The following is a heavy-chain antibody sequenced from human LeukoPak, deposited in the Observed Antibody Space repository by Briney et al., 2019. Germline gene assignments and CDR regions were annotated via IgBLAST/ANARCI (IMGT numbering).Heavy chain of an antibody. V-gene: IGHV3-11*03. CDR2: ISSSGSST. J-gene: IGHJ4*02. D-gene: IGHD1-26*01. CDR1: GFTFSDYY. Sequence: PGGSLRLSCAASGFTFSDYYMSWIRQAPGRGLEWVSYISSSGSSTNYADSVKGRFTISRDNAKNSLYLQMNSLRAEDTAVYYCARPGGSYTFDYWGQGTLVTVSS. CDR3: ARPGGSYTFDY.